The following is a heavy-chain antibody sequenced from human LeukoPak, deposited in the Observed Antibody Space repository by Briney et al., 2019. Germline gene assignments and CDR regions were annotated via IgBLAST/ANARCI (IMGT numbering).Heavy chain of an antibody. Sequence: KPSETLSLTCTVSGGSISSYYWNWIRQPPGKGLEWSGYIHYSGSTNYNPSLKSRVTISVDTSKNQFSLKLSSVTAADTAVYYCARRNGYSLDAFDIWGQGTMVTVSS. CDR3: ARRNGYSLDAFDI. CDR2: IHYSGST. J-gene: IGHJ3*02. V-gene: IGHV4-59*08. CDR1: GGSISSYY. D-gene: IGHD5-24*01.